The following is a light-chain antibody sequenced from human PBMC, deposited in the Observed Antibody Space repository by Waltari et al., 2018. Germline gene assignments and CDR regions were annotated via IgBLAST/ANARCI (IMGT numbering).Light chain of an antibody. V-gene: IGKV1-5*01. CDR2: EAS. J-gene: IGKJ3*01. CDR3: QQYDSAPFT. CDR1: QSIGRS. Sequence: DIQMTQSPSSLSASVGDTVTITCQASQSIGRSLAWYQQKPGQAPNPLLNEASNLEGGVTSRFSGSRSGTDFILTINSLRPEDFATYHCQQYDSAPFTFGPGTKLDVK.